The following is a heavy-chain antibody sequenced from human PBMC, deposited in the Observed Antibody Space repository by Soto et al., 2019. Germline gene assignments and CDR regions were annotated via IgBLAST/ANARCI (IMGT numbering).Heavy chain of an antibody. CDR1: GGSISSGDYY. J-gene: IGHJ5*02. CDR3: ARDYYDSSGNKSWFDP. V-gene: IGHV4-30-4*01. Sequence: SETLSLTXTVSGGSISSGDYYWSWIRQPPGKGLEWIGYIYYSGSTYYNPSLKSRVTISVDTSKNQFSLKLSSVTAADTAVYYCARDYYDSSGNKSWFDPWGQGTLVTVSS. CDR2: IYYSGST. D-gene: IGHD3-22*01.